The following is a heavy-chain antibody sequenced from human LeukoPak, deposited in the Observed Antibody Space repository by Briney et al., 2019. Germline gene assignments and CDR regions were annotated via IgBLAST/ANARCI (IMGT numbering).Heavy chain of an antibody. V-gene: IGHV4-59*01. D-gene: IGHD3-22*01. Sequence: KSSETLSLTCTVSGVSISSYYWSWIRQPPGKGLEWIGDIYYSGSTNYNASLKGRVTILVDTSKNQFSPKLNSVTAADTAVYYCARGGVDYDSSGLIDYWGQGTLVTVSS. J-gene: IGHJ4*02. CDR2: IYYSGST. CDR3: ARGGVDYDSSGLIDY. CDR1: GVSISSYY.